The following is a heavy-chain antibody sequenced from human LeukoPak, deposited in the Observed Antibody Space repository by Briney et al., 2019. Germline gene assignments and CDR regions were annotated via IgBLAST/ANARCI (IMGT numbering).Heavy chain of an antibody. CDR1: GFTFSSYG. Sequence: GGSLRLSCVVSGFTFSSYGFHWVRQTPGKGLEWVAAIWYDGSKRYHADSVKGRFTISRDDSKDTLYLQMNSLRAEDTAVYYCARDPRAFTIFGVAADYWGQGTLVTVSS. J-gene: IGHJ4*02. CDR2: IWYDGSKR. V-gene: IGHV3-33*01. CDR3: ARDPRAFTIFGVAADY. D-gene: IGHD3-3*01.